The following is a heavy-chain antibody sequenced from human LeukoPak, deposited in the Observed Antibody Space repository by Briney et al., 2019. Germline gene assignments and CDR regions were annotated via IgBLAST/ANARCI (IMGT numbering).Heavy chain of an antibody. Sequence: SETLSLTCTVSGGSISSSSYYWGWIRQPPGKGLEWIGSIYYSGSTYYNPSLKSRVTISVDTSKNQFSLKLSSVTAADTAVYYCARRARIAARPGGDYWGQGTLVTVSS. D-gene: IGHD6-6*01. CDR2: IYYSGST. CDR1: GGSISSSSYY. J-gene: IGHJ4*02. CDR3: ARRARIAARPGGDY. V-gene: IGHV4-39*01.